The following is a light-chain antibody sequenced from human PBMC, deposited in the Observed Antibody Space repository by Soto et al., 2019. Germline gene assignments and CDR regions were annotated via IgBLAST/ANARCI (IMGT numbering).Light chain of an antibody. CDR3: QSYDTSLRGWL. CDR2: GDT. Sequence: QSVLTQPPSVSGAPWQRVTISCTGTSSNIGAGHVVHWYRQFPGAAPKLLIYGDTHRPSGVPDRFSGSKSATSASLVITGLQAEDEADYYCQSYDTSLRGWLFGGGTKLTVL. J-gene: IGLJ3*02. CDR1: SSNIGAGHV. V-gene: IGLV1-40*01.